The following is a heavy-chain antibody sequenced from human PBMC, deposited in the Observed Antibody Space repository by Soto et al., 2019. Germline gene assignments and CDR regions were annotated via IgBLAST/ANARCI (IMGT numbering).Heavy chain of an antibody. Sequence: WGSLRLCCAASGFSFRSYGMHWVRQAPGKGLEWVSAISGSGGSTYYADSVKGRFTISRDNSKNTLYLQMNSLRAEDTAVYYCARSIAAVYFDYWGQGTLVTVSS. D-gene: IGHD6-13*01. CDR1: GFSFRSYG. V-gene: IGHV3-23*01. CDR2: ISGSGGST. CDR3: ARSIAAVYFDY. J-gene: IGHJ4*02.